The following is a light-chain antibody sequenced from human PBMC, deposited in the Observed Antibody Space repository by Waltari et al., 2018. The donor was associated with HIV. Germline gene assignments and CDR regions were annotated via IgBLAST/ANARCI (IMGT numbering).Light chain of an antibody. CDR1: SLLTDD. J-gene: IGLJ2*01. CDR3: SSRDSSGTHVL. V-gene: IGLV3-19*01. CDR2: GKN. Sequence: SSELTQHPSVSVALSSTVSVTSHGDSLLTDDATWYQQKPRQAPVIVIYGKNNRLSGIPDRFSGSSSGDTASLTITGAQAEDEADYYCSSRDSSGTHVLFGGGTKLTVL.